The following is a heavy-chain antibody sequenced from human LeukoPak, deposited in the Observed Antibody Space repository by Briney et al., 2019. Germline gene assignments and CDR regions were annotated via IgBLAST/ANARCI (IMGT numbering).Heavy chain of an antibody. D-gene: IGHD2-15*01. V-gene: IGHV3-7*01. Sequence: AGGSLRLSCAASGFTFNSFFLNWVRLTPGRELEWVACISQDGSETFYMDSVRGRFTISRDNTKNSLYLQMNSLRAEDTAVYFCARDAPASPARFDYWGQGTLVTVSS. J-gene: IGHJ4*02. CDR2: ISQDGSET. CDR3: ARDAPASPARFDY. CDR1: GFTFNSFF.